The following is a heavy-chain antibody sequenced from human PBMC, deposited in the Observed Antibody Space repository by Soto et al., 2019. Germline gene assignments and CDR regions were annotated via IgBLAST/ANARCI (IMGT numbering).Heavy chain of an antibody. V-gene: IGHV5-51*01. D-gene: IGHD6-19*01. CDR2: IYPGDSDT. J-gene: IGHJ6*02. CDR1: GYSFTCYW. Sequence: GESLKISCKGSGYSFTCYWIGWVRQMPGKGLEWMGIIYPGDSDTRYSPSFQGQVTISADKSISTAYLQWSSLKASDTAMYYCARGITGYSSGWYYYYYGMDVWGQGTTVTVSS. CDR3: ARGITGYSSGWYYYYYGMDV.